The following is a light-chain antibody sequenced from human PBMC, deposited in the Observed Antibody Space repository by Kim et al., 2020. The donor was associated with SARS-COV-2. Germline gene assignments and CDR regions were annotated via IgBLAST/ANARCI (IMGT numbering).Light chain of an antibody. Sequence: QSASVSGSPGQSITISCTGTSSDVGAYNYVSWYQQHPGRAPKLMIYDVSNRPSGVSNRFSGSKSGNTASLTISGLQAEDEADYYCSSYTSSSTLCVFGTGTKVTVL. CDR2: DVS. CDR3: SSYTSSSTLCV. J-gene: IGLJ1*01. CDR1: SSDVGAYNY. V-gene: IGLV2-14*03.